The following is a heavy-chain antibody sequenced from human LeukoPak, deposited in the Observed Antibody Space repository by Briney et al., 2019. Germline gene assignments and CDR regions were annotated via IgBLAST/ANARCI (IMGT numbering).Heavy chain of an antibody. Sequence: ASVKVSCKASGYTFTTHDLTWVRQATGQGLEWMGWMNPGSGDTAYAQKFQGRVTMTRDTSMSTAYMELNSLGSEDTAVYYCARVGRITGTASFDYWGQGTLVTVSS. D-gene: IGHD1-7*01. CDR2: MNPGSGDT. CDR3: ARVGRITGTASFDY. J-gene: IGHJ4*02. V-gene: IGHV1-8*01. CDR1: GYTFTTHD.